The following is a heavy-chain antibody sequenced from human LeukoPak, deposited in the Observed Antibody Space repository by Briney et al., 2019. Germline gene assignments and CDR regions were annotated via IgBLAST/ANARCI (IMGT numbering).Heavy chain of an antibody. Sequence: GGSLRLSCAASGFTFSSYAMSWVRQAPGKGLEWVSAISGSGGSTYYADSVKGRFTISRDNSKNTLYLQMNSLRAEDTAVYYCAKPKHIVGVIGWFDPWGQGTLVTVSS. CDR2: ISGSGGST. D-gene: IGHD2-21*01. J-gene: IGHJ5*02. CDR3: AKPKHIVGVIGWFDP. CDR1: GFTFSSYA. V-gene: IGHV3-23*01.